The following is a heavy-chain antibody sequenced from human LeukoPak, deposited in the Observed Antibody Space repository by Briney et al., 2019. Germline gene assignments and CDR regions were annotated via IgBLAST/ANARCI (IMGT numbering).Heavy chain of an antibody. J-gene: IGHJ3*02. CDR1: GFTFSSYW. Sequence: GGSLRLSCAASGFTFSSYWMSWVRQAPGKGLEWVANIKQDGSEKYYVDSVKGRFTISRDNAKNSLYLQMNSPRAEDTAVYYCARGGYYRREAFDIWGQGTMVTVSS. CDR3: ARGGYYRREAFDI. CDR2: IKQDGSEK. V-gene: IGHV3-7*04. D-gene: IGHD3-22*01.